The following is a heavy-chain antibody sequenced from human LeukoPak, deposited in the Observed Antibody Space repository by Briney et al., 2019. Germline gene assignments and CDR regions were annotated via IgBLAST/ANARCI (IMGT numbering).Heavy chain of an antibody. Sequence: SETLSLTCTVSGYSISSGYYWGWIRHPPGKGLEWFGIIYYSGSTYYNPSLKSRVTISVDKSTNPFSLKLRSEAAADAAVYYCASSLWSGYYAKFDPWGQGTLVTVSS. J-gene: IGHJ5*02. V-gene: IGHV4-38-2*02. D-gene: IGHD3-3*01. CDR3: ASSLWSGYYAKFDP. CDR2: IYYSGST. CDR1: GYSISSGYY.